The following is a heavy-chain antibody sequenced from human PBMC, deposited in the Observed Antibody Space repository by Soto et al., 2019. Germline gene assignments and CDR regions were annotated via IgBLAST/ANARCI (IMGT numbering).Heavy chain of an antibody. J-gene: IGHJ4*02. D-gene: IGHD3-22*01. CDR3: ASAVGKYYYDSSGYYGYYFDY. CDR1: GGSISSSNW. V-gene: IGHV4-4*02. CDR2: IYHSGST. Sequence: KPSETLSLTCAVSGGSISSSNWWSWVRQPPGKGLEWIGEIYHSGSTNYNPSLKSRVTISVDKSKNQFSLKLSSVTAADTAVYYCASAVGKYYYDSSGYYGYYFDYWGQETLVTVSS.